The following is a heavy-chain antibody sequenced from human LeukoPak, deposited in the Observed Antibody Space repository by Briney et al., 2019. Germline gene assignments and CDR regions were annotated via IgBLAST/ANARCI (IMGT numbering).Heavy chain of an antibody. D-gene: IGHD1-26*01. CDR2: IYSGGRT. J-gene: IGHJ4*02. Sequence: GGSLRLSCAASGFTVSSNYMTWVRQAPGKGLEWVSVIYSGGRTFYADSVKGRFTISRDNSKNTLYLQMNSLRAEDTAVYYCAREREPGGAGPFDYWGQGTLVTVSS. V-gene: IGHV3-53*01. CDR3: AREREPGGAGPFDY. CDR1: GFTVSSNY.